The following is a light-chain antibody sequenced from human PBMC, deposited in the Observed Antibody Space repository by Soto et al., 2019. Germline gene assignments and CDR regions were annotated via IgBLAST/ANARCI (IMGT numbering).Light chain of an antibody. CDR3: QQSYTTPRT. Sequence: DIEMTQSPSSLSASVGDRVTITCRASQSISSYLKWYQQKPGNAPNLLIYAASTLQSGVPSRFSAYGSETDFTLTISNLQAEVFATYYCQQSYTTPRTFGQGTKVEVK. CDR2: AAS. V-gene: IGKV1-39*01. J-gene: IGKJ1*01. CDR1: QSISSY.